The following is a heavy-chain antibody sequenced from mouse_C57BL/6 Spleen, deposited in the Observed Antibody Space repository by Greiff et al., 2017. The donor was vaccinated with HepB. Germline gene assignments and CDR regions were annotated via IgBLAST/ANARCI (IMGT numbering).Heavy chain of an antibody. Sequence: QVQLQQPGAELVKPGASVKLSCKASGYTFTSYWMQWVKQRPGQGLEWIGEIDPSDSYTNYNQKFKGKATLTVDTSSSTAYMQLSSLTSEDSAVYYCARRDYSNYPDYWGQGTTLTVSS. CDR2: IDPSDSYT. V-gene: IGHV1-50*01. CDR1: GYTFTSYW. J-gene: IGHJ2*01. D-gene: IGHD2-5*01. CDR3: ARRDYSNYPDY.